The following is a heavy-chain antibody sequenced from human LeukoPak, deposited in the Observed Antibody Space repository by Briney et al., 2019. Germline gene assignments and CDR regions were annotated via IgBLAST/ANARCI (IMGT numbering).Heavy chain of an antibody. J-gene: IGHJ4*02. CDR3: ATSLKYSYGQEVFDY. CDR1: GGSFSGYY. Sequence: SETLSLTCAVYGGSFSGYYWSWIRQPPGKGLEWIGEINHSGSTNYNPSLKSRVTISVDTSKNQFSLKLSSVTAADTAVYYCATSLKYSYGQEVFDYWGQGTLVTVSS. CDR2: INHSGST. V-gene: IGHV4-34*01. D-gene: IGHD5-18*01.